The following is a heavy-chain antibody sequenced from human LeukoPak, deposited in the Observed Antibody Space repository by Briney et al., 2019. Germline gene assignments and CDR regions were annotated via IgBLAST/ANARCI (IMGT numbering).Heavy chain of an antibody. J-gene: IGHJ2*01. V-gene: IGHV3-9*01. CDR1: GFTFDDYG. D-gene: IGHD6-13*01. CDR2: ISWNRGSI. CDR3: AKGGAAADNYWYFDL. Sequence: GRSLGLSCAASGFTFDDYGMHWVRQAPGKGLEWVSGISWNRGSIGYADSVKGRFTISRDTAKNSLYLQMNSLRPEDTALYYCAKGGAAADNYWYFDLWGRGTLVTVSS.